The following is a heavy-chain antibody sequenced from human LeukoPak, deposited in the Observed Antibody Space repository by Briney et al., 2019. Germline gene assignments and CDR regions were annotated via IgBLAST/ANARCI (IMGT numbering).Heavy chain of an antibody. CDR3: AKEQGWFGECSTY. V-gene: IGHV3-23*01. Sequence: PGGSLRLSCAASGFTFSSYAMSWVRRAPGKGLEWVSAISGSGGSTYYADSVKGRFTISRDNSKNTLYLQMDSLRADDTALYYCAKEQGWFGECSTYWGQGTLVTVSS. J-gene: IGHJ4*02. CDR1: GFTFSSYA. D-gene: IGHD3-10*01. CDR2: ISGSGGST.